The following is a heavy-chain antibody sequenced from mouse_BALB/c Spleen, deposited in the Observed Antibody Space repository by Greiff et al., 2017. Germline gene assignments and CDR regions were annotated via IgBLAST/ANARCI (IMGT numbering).Heavy chain of an antibody. CDR3: ARFITTVVHAMDY. V-gene: IGHV1-63*02. CDR2: IYPGGGYT. Sequence: QVQLKESGAELMKPGASVKISCKATGYTFTNYWLGWVKQRPGHGLEWIGDIYPGGGYTNYNEKFKGKATLTADTSSSTAYMQLSSLTSEDSAVYFCARFITTVVHAMDYWGQGTSVTVSS. D-gene: IGHD1-1*01. CDR1: GYTFTNYW. J-gene: IGHJ4*01.